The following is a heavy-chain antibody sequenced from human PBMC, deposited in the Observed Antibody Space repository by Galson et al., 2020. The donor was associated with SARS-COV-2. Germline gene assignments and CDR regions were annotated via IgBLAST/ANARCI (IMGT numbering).Heavy chain of an antibody. D-gene: IGHD3-10*01. CDR3: ARHYSSMVRGVIRTSYYYAMDV. V-gene: IGHV4-59*08. Sequence: SETLSLTCTVSGGSIRNFYWSWIRQPPGKGLEWIGHIYYSGSTKYNPSLKSRVTISVDTSKNQFSLKLTSVTAADTAVYYCARHYSSMVRGVIRTSYYYAMDVWGHGTTVTVS. CDR2: IYYSGST. J-gene: IGHJ6*02. CDR1: GGSIRNFY.